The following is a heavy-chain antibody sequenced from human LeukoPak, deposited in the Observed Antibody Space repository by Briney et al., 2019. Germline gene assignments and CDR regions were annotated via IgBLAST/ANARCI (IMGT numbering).Heavy chain of an antibody. CDR3: ARRAGAYSHPYDY. CDR2: IRPSGDNT. CDR1: GFTFSSYD. J-gene: IGHJ4*02. V-gene: IGHV3-23*01. Sequence: PGGSLRLSCAASGFTFSSYDMTWVRQAPGRGLEWVSSIRPSGDNTYYGDSVKGRFTISRDNSKNTVYLQMNSLRAEDTAVYYCARRAGAYSHPYDYWGQGTLVTVSS. D-gene: IGHD4/OR15-4a*01.